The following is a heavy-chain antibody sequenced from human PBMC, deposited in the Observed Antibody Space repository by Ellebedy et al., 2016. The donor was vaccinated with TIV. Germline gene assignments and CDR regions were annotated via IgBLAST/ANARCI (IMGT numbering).Heavy chain of an antibody. D-gene: IGHD5-24*01. J-gene: IGHJ6*02. V-gene: IGHV1-69*13. Sequence: ASVKVSCKASGGTFSSYAISWVRQAPGQGLEWMGGIIPIFGTANYAQKFQGRVTITADESTSTAYMELSSLRSEDTAVYYCARGAEDHVEMATINMRGYYYYGMDVWGQGTTVTVSS. CDR2: IIPIFGTA. CDR1: GGTFSSYA. CDR3: ARGAEDHVEMATINMRGYYYYGMDV.